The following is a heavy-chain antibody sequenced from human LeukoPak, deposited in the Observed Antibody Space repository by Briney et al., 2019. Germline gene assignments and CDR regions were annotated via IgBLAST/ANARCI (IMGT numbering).Heavy chain of an antibody. Sequence: RAGGSLRLSCAAPGFAFSDSWMTWIRQAPGKGLEWVAFIKGDGSAKKYVDSVKGRFTISRDNAKNSLFLQMNSLRAEDTAVYYCARDRGWIQHDIWGQGTMVTVSS. D-gene: IGHD5-18*01. V-gene: IGHV3-7*01. J-gene: IGHJ3*02. CDR1: GFAFSDSW. CDR2: IKGDGSAK. CDR3: ARDRGWIQHDI.